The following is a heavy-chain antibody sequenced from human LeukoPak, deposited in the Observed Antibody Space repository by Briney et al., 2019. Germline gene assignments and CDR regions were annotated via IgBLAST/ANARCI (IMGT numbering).Heavy chain of an antibody. J-gene: IGHJ4*02. D-gene: IGHD6-13*01. CDR2: ISGSGGST. Sequence: PGGSLRLSCAASGFTFSSYAMSWVRQAPGKGLEWVSAISGSGGSTYYADSVKGRFTISRDNSKNTLYLQMNSLRAEDTAVYYCAKRALNGIAAAGYYFDYWGQGTLVTVSS. V-gene: IGHV3-23*01. CDR1: GFTFSSYA. CDR3: AKRALNGIAAAGYYFDY.